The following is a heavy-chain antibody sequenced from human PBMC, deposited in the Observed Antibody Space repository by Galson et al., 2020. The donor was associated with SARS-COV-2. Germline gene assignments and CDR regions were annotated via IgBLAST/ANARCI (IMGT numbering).Heavy chain of an antibody. Sequence: TGGSLRLSCAASGFTFSSYGMHWVRQAPGKGLEWVAVISYDGSNKYYADSVKGRFTISRDNSKNTLYLQMNSLRAEDTAVYYCAKDKFYYYDCSGYYFDYWGQGTLVSVSS. CDR2: ISYDGSNK. CDR1: GFTFSSYG. J-gene: IGHJ4*02. V-gene: IGHV3-30*18. D-gene: IGHD3-22*01. CDR3: AKDKFYYYDCSGYYFDY.